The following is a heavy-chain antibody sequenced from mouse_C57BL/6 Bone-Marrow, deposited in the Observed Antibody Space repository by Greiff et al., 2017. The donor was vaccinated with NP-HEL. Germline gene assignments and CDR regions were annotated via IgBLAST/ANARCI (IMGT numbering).Heavy chain of an antibody. J-gene: IGHJ2*01. CDR1: GFTFSDYY. Sequence: EVQLVESEGGLVQPGSSMKLSCTASGFTFSDYYMAWVRQVPEKGLEWVANINYDGSSTYYLDSLKSRFIISRDNAKNILYLQMSSLKSEDTATYYCARETSGSSYYFDYWGQGTTLTVSS. CDR2: INYDGSST. V-gene: IGHV5-16*01. CDR3: ARETSGSSYYFDY. D-gene: IGHD1-1*01.